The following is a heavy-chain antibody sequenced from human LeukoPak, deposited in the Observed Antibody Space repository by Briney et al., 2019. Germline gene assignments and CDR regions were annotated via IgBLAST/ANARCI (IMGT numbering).Heavy chain of an antibody. Sequence: PSETLSLTCAVYGGSFSGYYWSWIRQPPGKGLEWIGEINHSGSTNYNPSLKSRVTISVDTSKNQFSLKLSSVTAADTAVYYCARVTPDYYDSSGYNGHYFDYWGQGTLVTVSS. CDR1: GGSFSGYY. V-gene: IGHV4-34*01. J-gene: IGHJ4*02. D-gene: IGHD3-22*01. CDR3: ARVTPDYYDSSGYNGHYFDY. CDR2: INHSGST.